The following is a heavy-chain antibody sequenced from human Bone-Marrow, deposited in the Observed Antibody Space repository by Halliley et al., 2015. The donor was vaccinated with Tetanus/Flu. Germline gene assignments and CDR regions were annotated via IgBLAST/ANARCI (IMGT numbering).Heavy chain of an antibody. J-gene: IGHJ4*02. Sequence: GSTSYNPPLKSRVTISVDTSKNQFSLKLRSVTAADTAVYYCARATLITDDSGGDSLFGFDFWGQGTLVTASS. D-gene: IGHD2-21*01. V-gene: IGHV4-30-2*05. CDR3: ARATLITDDSGGDSLFGFDF. CDR2: GST.